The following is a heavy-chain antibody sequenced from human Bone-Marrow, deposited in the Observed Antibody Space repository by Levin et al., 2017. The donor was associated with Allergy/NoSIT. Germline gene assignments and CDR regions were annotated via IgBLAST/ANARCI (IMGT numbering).Heavy chain of an antibody. CDR3: ARAQDISLMEYAKPFDY. V-gene: IGHV3-23*01. CDR1: GFIFSNYA. J-gene: IGHJ4*02. CDR2: ISGGGSRT. Sequence: QTGGSLRLSCTVSGFIFSNYAMSWVRQAPGKGLQWVSGISGGGSRTYYADSVKGRFTISRDNSKNTLSLQMNSLRAEDTAVYFCARAQDISLMEYAKPFDYWGQGTLVTVSS. D-gene: IGHD2-8*01.